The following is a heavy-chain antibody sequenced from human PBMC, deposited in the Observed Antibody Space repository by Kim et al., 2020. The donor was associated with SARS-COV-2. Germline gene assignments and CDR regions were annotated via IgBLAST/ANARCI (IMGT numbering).Heavy chain of an antibody. CDR2: ISSSSYI. V-gene: IGHV3-21*01. Sequence: GGSLRLSCAASGFTFSSYSMNWVRQAPGKGLEWVSSISSSSYIYYADSVKGRFTISRDNANNSLYLQMNTLRAVDTAVYYCARAGIVGATTGWFDLCGQGALVTVS. CDR1: GFTFSSYS. CDR3: ARAGIVGATTGWFDL. J-gene: IGHJ5*02. D-gene: IGHD1-26*01.